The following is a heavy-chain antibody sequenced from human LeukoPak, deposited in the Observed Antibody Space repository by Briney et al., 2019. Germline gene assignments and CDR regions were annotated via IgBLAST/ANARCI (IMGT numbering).Heavy chain of an antibody. Sequence: PGGSLRLSCAASGFTFSVAAMTWVRQAPGKGLEWVSLIGASGESTYYADSVKGRLTISRDNSKNTLSLQMNSLRVEDTATYYCSAQYSSSSVVDYWVQGTLVTVSS. CDR1: GFTFSVAA. V-gene: IGHV3-23*01. CDR3: SAQYSSSSVVDY. CDR2: IGASGEST. D-gene: IGHD6-6*01. J-gene: IGHJ4*01.